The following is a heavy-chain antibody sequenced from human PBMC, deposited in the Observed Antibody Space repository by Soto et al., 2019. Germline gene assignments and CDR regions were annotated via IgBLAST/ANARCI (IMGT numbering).Heavy chain of an antibody. V-gene: IGHV3-23*01. CDR3: AKVATTVTNLNWFDP. D-gene: IGHD4-17*01. CDR1: GGSISSSSYY. CDR2: ISGSGSTT. J-gene: IGHJ5*02. Sequence: ETLSLTCTVSGGSISSSSYYWGWIRQAPGKGLEWVSGISGSGSTTYYADSVKGRFTISRDNAENTLYLQMNSLRAEDTAVYFCAKVATTVTNLNWFDPWGQGTLVTVSS.